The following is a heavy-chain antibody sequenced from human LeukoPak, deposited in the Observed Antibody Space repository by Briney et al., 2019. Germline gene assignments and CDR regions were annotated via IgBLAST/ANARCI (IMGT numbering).Heavy chain of an antibody. Sequence: PGGSLRLSCAASGFTFSSYGMSWVRQAPGKRLEWVSRINWNGGRTGYADSVKGRFTISRDNAKNSLFLQMSSLRSEDTALYYCAREFAVADPAFDDWGQGTLVTVSS. D-gene: IGHD6-19*01. CDR1: GFTFSSYG. V-gene: IGHV3-20*04. J-gene: IGHJ4*02. CDR3: AREFAVADPAFDD. CDR2: INWNGGRT.